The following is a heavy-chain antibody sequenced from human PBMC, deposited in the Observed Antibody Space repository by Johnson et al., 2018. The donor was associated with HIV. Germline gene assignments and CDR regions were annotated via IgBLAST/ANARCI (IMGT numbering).Heavy chain of an antibody. Sequence: QVQLVESGGGLVKPGGSLRLSCAASGFTFSDYYMSWIRQAPGKGLEWVSYISSSGSTMYYADSVKGRFTISRDNAENSLYLQMNSLRAEDTAVYYWARATCTDCYSSDAFDIWGQGTMVTVSS. J-gene: IGHJ3*02. CDR2: ISSSGSTM. V-gene: IGHV3-11*04. D-gene: IGHD2-15*01. CDR1: GFTFSDYY. CDR3: ARATCTDCYSSDAFDI.